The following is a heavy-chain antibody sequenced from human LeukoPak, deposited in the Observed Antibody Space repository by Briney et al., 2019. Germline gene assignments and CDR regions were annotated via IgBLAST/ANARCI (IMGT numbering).Heavy chain of an antibody. D-gene: IGHD3-10*01. V-gene: IGHV3-30*18. Sequence: TRGSLRLSCTASKFTLSNYGMQWVRQAPGKGLEWVAVVSSDGGTKYYADSVKGRFTISRDNSRNTMYLQMDSLRAEDTAVYYCAKEYDSWGYGANFDYWGQGTLVTVSS. CDR2: VSSDGGTK. CDR1: KFTLSNYG. CDR3: AKEYDSWGYGANFDY. J-gene: IGHJ4*02.